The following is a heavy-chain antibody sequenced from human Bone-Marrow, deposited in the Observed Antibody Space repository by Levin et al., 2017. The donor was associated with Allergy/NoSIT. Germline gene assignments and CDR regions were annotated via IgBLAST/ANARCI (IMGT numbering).Heavy chain of an antibody. V-gene: IGHV5-51*01. CDR2: IYPADSDI. Sequence: GLELMGLIYPADSDIRYSPSFQGHVTISADTSIRTASLQWSSLKASDTAVYYCARSMGRSYYFYYYAVDVWGRGTTVTVSS. D-gene: IGHD1-26*01. J-gene: IGHJ6*02. CDR3: ARSMGRSYYFYYYAVDV.